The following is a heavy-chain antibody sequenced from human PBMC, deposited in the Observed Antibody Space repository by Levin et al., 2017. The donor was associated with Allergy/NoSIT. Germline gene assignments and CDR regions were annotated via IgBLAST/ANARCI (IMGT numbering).Heavy chain of an antibody. D-gene: IGHD3-16*02. CDR3: ARGGPPNYDYNWGSYRDGYFDY. CDR1: GFTFGDYA. J-gene: IGHJ4*02. Sequence: PGGSLRLSCTGSGFTFGDYAMSWVRQAPGKGLEWVGFIRNKAHGGTTEYAASVKGRLTISRDDSKSIAYLQMNSLKTEDTAVYFCARGGPPNYDYNWGSYRDGYFDYWGQGPLVTVSS. CDR2: IRNKAHGGTT. V-gene: IGHV3-49*04.